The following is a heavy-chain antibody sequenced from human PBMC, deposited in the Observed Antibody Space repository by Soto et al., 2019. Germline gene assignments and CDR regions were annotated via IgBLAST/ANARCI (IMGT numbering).Heavy chain of an antibody. CDR2: ILNDGSNR. V-gene: IGHV3-33*01. Sequence: QVQLVESGGGVVQPGRSLRLSCAASGFTFSNYGMHWVGQAPGKGLEWMAVILNDGSNRYHADSVKDRFTISRDNSKNTLYLQMNSLRAEDTAVYYCARDDEYSGNGMDVWGQGTTVTVS. CDR1: GFTFSNYG. D-gene: IGHD3-10*01. J-gene: IGHJ6*02. CDR3: ARDDEYSGNGMDV.